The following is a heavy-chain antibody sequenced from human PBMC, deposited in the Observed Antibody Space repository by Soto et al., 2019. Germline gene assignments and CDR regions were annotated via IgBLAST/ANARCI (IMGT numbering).Heavy chain of an antibody. CDR3: ARRGYYGSGSYNSRNAFDI. CDR2: IYPGDSTT. J-gene: IGHJ3*02. D-gene: IGHD3-10*01. Sequence: EVQLVQSGAEVKKPGESLKIPCKGSGYSFSNYWIGWVRQMPGKGLEWMGIIYPGDSTTRYNPSFRGQVTFSADKSISTAYLQWSSLKASDTAMYYCARRGYYGSGSYNSRNAFDIWGQGTMVTVSS. CDR1: GYSFSNYW. V-gene: IGHV5-51*03.